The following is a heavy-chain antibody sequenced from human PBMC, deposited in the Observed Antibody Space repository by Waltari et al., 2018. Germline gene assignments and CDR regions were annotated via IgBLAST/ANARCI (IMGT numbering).Heavy chain of an antibody. CDR3: AGYTDYYYYYYMDV. D-gene: IGHD6-25*01. J-gene: IGHJ6*03. CDR1: GGSFSGSY. CDR2: INQSGST. V-gene: IGHV4-34*01. Sequence: QVQLQQWGAGLLKPSETLSLTCAVYGGSFSGSYWSWIRQPPGKGLEWIGEINQSGSTNYNPSLKSRVTISVDTSKNQFSLKLSSVTAADTAVYYCAGYTDYYYYYYMDVWGKGTTVTVSS.